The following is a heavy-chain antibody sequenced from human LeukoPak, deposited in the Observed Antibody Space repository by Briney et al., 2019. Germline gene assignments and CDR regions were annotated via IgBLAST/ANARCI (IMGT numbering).Heavy chain of an antibody. V-gene: IGHV3-74*01. J-gene: IGHJ6*02. CDR1: GFTFSSYW. Sequence: PGGSLRLSYAASGFTFSSYWMHWVRQAPGKGLVWVSRINSDGSSTSYADSVKGRFTISRDNAKNTLYLQMNSLRAEDTAVYYCARDQAPTDCSGGSCYSHYYGMDVWGQGTTVTVSS. D-gene: IGHD2-15*01. CDR3: ARDQAPTDCSGGSCYSHYYGMDV. CDR2: INSDGSST.